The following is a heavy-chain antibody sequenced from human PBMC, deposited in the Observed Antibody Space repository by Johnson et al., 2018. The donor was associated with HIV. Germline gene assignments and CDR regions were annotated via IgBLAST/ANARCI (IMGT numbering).Heavy chain of an antibody. CDR2: ISYDGSNK. V-gene: IGHV3-30-3*01. D-gene: IGHD1-26*01. J-gene: IGHJ3*02. CDR1: GFTFSSYA. CDR3: ARDRSPYSRVSLGGI. Sequence: QVQLVESGGGVVQPGRSLRLSCAASGFTFSSYAMHWVRQAPGKGLEWVAVISYDGSNKYYADSVKGRFTISRDNSKNTLYLQMNSLRAEDTAVYYCARDRSPYSRVSLGGIWGQGTMVTVSS.